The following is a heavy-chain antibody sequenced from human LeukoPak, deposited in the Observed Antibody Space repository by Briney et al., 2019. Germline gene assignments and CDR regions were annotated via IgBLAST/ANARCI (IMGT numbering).Heavy chain of an antibody. D-gene: IGHD3-10*01. V-gene: IGHV1-8*02. J-gene: IGHJ4*02. CDR2: MNPNSGNT. CDR1: GYTFTSYG. Sequence: GASVKVSCKASGYTFTSYGISWVRQATGQGLEWMGWMNPNSGNTGYAQKFQGRVTMTRNTSISTAYMELSSLRSEDTAVYYCARVGRITMVRGVMGALGYWGQGTLVTVSS. CDR3: ARVGRITMVRGVMGALGY.